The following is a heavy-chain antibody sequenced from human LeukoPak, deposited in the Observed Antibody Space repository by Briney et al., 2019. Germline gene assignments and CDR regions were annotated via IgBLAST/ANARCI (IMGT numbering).Heavy chain of an antibody. CDR1: GFTVSSNY. D-gene: IGHD3-9*01. J-gene: IGHJ4*02. CDR3: AKGYDILTGYYGWGLLDY. CDR2: IYSGGST. Sequence: GGSLRLSCAASGFTVSSNYMSWVRQAPGKGLEWVSVIYSGGSTYYADSVKGRFTISRDNSKNTLYLQMNSLRAEDTAVYYCAKGYDILTGYYGWGLLDYWGQGTLVTVSS. V-gene: IGHV3-53*01.